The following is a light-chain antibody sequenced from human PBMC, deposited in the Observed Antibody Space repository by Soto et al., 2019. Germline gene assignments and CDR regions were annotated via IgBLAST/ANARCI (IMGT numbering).Light chain of an antibody. J-gene: IGKJ1*01. CDR2: WAS. CDR1: QSVLYSSNNKNY. V-gene: IGKV4-1*01. Sequence: DIVMTQSPDSLAVSLGERATINCKSSQSVLYSSNNKNYLAWYQQKPGQPPKLLLYWASTRETGLTDRFSGSGSATDCTLTTSTLQAEDVALYFCQQDSSPPSFGHGTKV. CDR3: QQDSSPPS.